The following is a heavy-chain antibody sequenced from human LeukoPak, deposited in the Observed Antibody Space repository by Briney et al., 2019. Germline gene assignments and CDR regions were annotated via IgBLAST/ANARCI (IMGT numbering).Heavy chain of an antibody. CDR1: GFTFSSHW. Sequence: GGSLRLSCAASGFTFSSHWMNWVRQAPGKGLEWVANIKEDGSEKFYVDSVKGRFTISRDNAKNSLFLQMNSLRAEDQAVYYCVGTPNRNLFDLRGQGTLVTGPS. V-gene: IGHV3-7*01. D-gene: IGHD7-27*01. CDR3: VGTPNRNLFDL. CDR2: IKEDGSEK. J-gene: IGHJ4*02.